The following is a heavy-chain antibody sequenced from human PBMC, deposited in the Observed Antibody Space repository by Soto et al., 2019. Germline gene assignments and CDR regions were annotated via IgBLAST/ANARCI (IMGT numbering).Heavy chain of an antibody. CDR2: ISAYNGNT. CDR1: GYTFTSYG. J-gene: IGHJ5*02. Sequence: QVQLVQSGAEVKKPGASVKVSCKASGYTFTSYGISWVRQAPGQGLEWMGWISAYNGNTNYAQKLQGRVTMTTDTSXSXXYMELRSLRSDDTAVYYCARAPNIVLVPAAIYFDPWGQGTLVTVSS. CDR3: ARAPNIVLVPAAIYFDP. V-gene: IGHV1-18*01. D-gene: IGHD2-2*01.